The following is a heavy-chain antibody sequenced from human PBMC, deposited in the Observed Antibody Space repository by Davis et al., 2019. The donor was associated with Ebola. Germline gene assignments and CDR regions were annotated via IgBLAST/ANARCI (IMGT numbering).Heavy chain of an antibody. Sequence: MPSETLSLTCTVSGGSISSSSYYWSWIRQHPGKGLEWIGYIYYSGSTNYNPSLKSRVTISVDTSKNQFSLKLSSVTAADTAVYYCARLSRYSSSPIDYWGQGTLVTVSS. CDR2: IYYSGST. CDR1: GGSISSSSYY. V-gene: IGHV4-61*05. CDR3: ARLSRYSSSPIDY. D-gene: IGHD6-13*01. J-gene: IGHJ4*02.